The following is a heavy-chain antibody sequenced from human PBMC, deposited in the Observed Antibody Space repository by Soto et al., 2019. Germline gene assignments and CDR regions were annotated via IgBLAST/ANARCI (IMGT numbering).Heavy chain of an antibody. V-gene: IGHV1-46*01. D-gene: IGHD6-13*01. CDR1: GYTFTSYY. CDR3: ARTAGRSNWFDP. CDR2: INPSGGST. J-gene: IGHJ5*02. Sequence: DSVKVSYKASGYTFTSYYMHWVRQAPGQGLEWMGIINPSGGSTSYAQKFQGRVTMTRDTSTSTVYMELSSLRSEDTAVYYCARTAGRSNWFDPWGQGTLVTVSS.